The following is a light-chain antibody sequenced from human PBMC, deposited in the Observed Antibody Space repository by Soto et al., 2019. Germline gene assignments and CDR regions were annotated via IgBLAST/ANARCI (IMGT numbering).Light chain of an antibody. CDR1: QSVSSN. J-gene: IGKJ4*01. Sequence: EIVMTQSPAHLSVSPGERATLSCRASQSVSSNLAWYQQKPGQAPRLLIYGASTRATGIPARFSGSGSGTDFTLTISSLQSEDFAVYYCQQYDNWPPLTFGGGTKVDIK. V-gene: IGKV3-15*01. CDR2: GAS. CDR3: QQYDNWPPLT.